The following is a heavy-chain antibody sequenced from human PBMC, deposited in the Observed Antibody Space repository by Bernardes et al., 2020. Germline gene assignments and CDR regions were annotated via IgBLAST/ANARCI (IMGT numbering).Heavy chain of an antibody. J-gene: IGHJ5*02. D-gene: IGHD3-3*01. Sequence: TLSLTCTVSGGSVSSGSYYWSWIRQPPGKGLEWIGYIYYSGSTNYNPSLKSRVTISVDTSKNQFSLKLSSVTAADTAVYYCARVSGDFWSGYPFWWFDPWGQGTLVTVSS. V-gene: IGHV4-61*01. CDR3: ARVSGDFWSGYPFWWFDP. CDR1: GGSVSSGSYY. CDR2: IYYSGST.